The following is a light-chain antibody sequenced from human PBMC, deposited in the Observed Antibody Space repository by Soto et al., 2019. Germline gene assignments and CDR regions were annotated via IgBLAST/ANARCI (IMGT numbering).Light chain of an antibody. CDR1: SSNIGSNS. CDR2: RNN. J-gene: IGLJ1*01. Sequence: QSVLTQPPSASGTPGQRVTISCSGSSSNIGSNSVNWYQQLPGTAPKLLIYRNNQWPSGVPDRFSGSKSGTSASLAISGLQSEDEADYYCAAWDDSLNGLYVFGTGTKVTVL. V-gene: IGLV1-44*01. CDR3: AAWDDSLNGLYV.